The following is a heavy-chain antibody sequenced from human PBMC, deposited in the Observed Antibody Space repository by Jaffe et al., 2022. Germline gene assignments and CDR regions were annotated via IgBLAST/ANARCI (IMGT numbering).Heavy chain of an antibody. CDR1: GGSISSGSYY. Sequence: QVQLQESGPGLVKPSQTLSLTCTVSGGSISSGSYYWSWIRQPAGKGLEWIGRIYTSGSTNYNPSLKSRVTISVDTSKNQFSLKLSSVTAADTAVYYCARDGYSYGYNWFDPWGQGTLVTVSS. V-gene: IGHV4-61*02. CDR3: ARDGYSYGYNWFDP. CDR2: IYTSGST. D-gene: IGHD5-18*01. J-gene: IGHJ5*02.